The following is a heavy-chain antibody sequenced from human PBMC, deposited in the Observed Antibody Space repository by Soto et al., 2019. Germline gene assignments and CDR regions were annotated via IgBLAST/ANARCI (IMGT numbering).Heavy chain of an antibody. D-gene: IGHD2-15*01. CDR3: AHAGDFDLLSFDR. CDR2: IYWDDDK. J-gene: IGHJ4*02. CDR1: GFSLTTTRMG. Sequence: QITLKESGPPLVRPAQTLTLTCAFSGFSLTTTRMGVAWIRQPPGKALEWPALIYWDDDKRYSPSLKKRLTVSKDTSTNRVVLTITNISPDDTGTYCCAHAGDFDLLSFDRWGPGTLVTVSS. V-gene: IGHV2-5*02.